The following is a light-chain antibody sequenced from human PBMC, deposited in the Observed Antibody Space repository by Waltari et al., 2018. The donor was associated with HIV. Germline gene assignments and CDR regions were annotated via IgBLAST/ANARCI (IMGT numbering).Light chain of an antibody. J-gene: IGLJ1*01. Sequence: QSVLTQPPSASGTPGQRVTLSCSGSSSNIGSNTVNWYQQHPGTAPKLHIYSNNLRPSGGPDRFSGSKSGASASLAISGLQSEDEADYYCAAWDDSLNASYVFGTGTKVTVL. V-gene: IGLV1-44*01. CDR1: SSNIGSNT. CDR2: SNN. CDR3: AAWDDSLNASYV.